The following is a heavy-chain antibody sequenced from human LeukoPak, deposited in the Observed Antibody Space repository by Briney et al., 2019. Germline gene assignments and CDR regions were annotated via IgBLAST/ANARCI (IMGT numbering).Heavy chain of an antibody. CDR1: GGSISSGDYY. CDR2: IYYSGST. J-gene: IGHJ4*02. CDR3: ARAGSWSRRFDY. Sequence: SETLSLTCTVSGGSISSGDYYWSWIRQPPGKGLEWIGYIYYSGSTYYNPSLKSRVTISVDTSKNQFSLKLSSVTAADTAVYYCARAGSWSRRFDYWGQGTLVTVSS. D-gene: IGHD6-13*01. V-gene: IGHV4-30-4*08.